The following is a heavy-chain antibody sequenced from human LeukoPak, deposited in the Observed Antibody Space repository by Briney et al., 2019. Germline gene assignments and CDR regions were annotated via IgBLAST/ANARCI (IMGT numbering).Heavy chain of an antibody. V-gene: IGHV3-30*09. D-gene: IGHD3-22*01. CDR3: ARGYYSLDY. CDR1: GFTFSNYA. Sequence: GGSLRLSCAASGFTFSNYAIHWVRQAPGKGLEWVAVISYDGSNKYYADSVKGRFAISRDNSKNTLFLQMNNLRAEDTAVYYCARGYYSLDYWGQGTLVTVSS. CDR2: ISYDGSNK. J-gene: IGHJ4*02.